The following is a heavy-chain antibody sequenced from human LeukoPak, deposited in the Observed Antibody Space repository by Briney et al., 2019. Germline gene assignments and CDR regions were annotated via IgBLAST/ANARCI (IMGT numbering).Heavy chain of an antibody. CDR3: AKDTLVTIFGVVIIAHPMDV. CDR1: GFTFSDYY. Sequence: PGGSLRLSCAASGFTFSDYYMSWIRQAPGKGLEWVSYISSSGSTIYYADSVKGRFTISRDNSKNTLYLQMNSLRAEDTAVYYCAKDTLVTIFGVVIIAHPMDVWGQGTTVTVSS. V-gene: IGHV3-11*01. CDR2: ISSSGSTI. J-gene: IGHJ6*02. D-gene: IGHD3-3*01.